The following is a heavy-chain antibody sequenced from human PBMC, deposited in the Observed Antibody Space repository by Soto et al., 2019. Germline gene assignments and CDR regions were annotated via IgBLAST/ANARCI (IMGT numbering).Heavy chain of an antibody. CDR1: GGTFSSYA. V-gene: IGHV1-69*12. CDR2: IIPIFGTA. J-gene: IGHJ6*02. CDR3: ARGPPDFRYCSGGSCYPISWGKYGMDV. Sequence: QVQLVQSGAEVKKPGSSVKVSCKASGGTFSSYAISWVRQAPGQGLEWMGGIIPIFGTANYAQKFQGRVTITADESTSTAYMELSSLRSEDTAVYYCARGPPDFRYCSGGSCYPISWGKYGMDVWGQGTTVTVSS. D-gene: IGHD2-15*01.